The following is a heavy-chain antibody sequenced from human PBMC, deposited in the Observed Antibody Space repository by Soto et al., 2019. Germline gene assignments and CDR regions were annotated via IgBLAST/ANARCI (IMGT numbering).Heavy chain of an antibody. CDR2: ISGSGGST. CDR1: GFTFSSYA. J-gene: IGHJ6*04. V-gene: IGHV3-23*01. D-gene: IGHD4-17*01. Sequence: GGSLRLSCAASGFTFSSYAMSWVRQAPGKGLEWVSAISGSGGSTYYADSVKGRFTISRDSPKNTLYLQMHSLRAEDTAVYYCAKGAHYSDSTPVDVWGKGTTVTVSS. CDR3: AKGAHYSDSTPVDV.